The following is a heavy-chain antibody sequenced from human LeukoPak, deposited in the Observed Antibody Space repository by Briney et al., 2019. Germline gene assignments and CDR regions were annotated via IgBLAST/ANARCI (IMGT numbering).Heavy chain of an antibody. V-gene: IGHV4-59*02. CDR1: GASATSSY. CDR3: AGEPRLLDP. Sequence: PSETLSLTCTISGASATSSYWTCVRQPPGKGLEFIAYIHYSGAINYNPSLRGRVTMSLDTSKNHVSLRLSSVTAEDTALYHCAGEPRLLDPWGLGTLVTVSS. J-gene: IGHJ5*02. D-gene: IGHD5-18*01. CDR2: IHYSGAI.